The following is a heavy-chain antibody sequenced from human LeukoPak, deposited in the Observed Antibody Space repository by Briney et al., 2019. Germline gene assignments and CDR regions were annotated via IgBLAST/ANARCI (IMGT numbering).Heavy chain of an antibody. CDR1: GGSISTTNYY. J-gene: IGHJ4*02. CDR3: ASYDNYYDSSGYYYVGSSIDN. D-gene: IGHD3-22*01. Sequence: PSETLSLTCTVSGGSISTTNYYWGWIRQSPGKGLEWFGCVYYSGSTYYNPSLKSRVTISVDTSQNQFSLRLTSVTAADTAVYYCASYDNYYDSSGYYYVGSSIDNWGQGTLVTVSS. CDR2: VYYSGST. V-gene: IGHV4-39*07.